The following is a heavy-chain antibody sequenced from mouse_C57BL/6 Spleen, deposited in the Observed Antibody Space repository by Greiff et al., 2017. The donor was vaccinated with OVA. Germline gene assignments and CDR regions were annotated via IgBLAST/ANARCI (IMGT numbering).Heavy chain of an antibody. J-gene: IGHJ1*03. V-gene: IGHV1-19*01. CDR3: ARKGDYGSSPGYWYFDV. Sequence: EVQLQESGPVLVKPGASVKMSCKASGYTFTDYYMNWVKQSHGKSLEWIGVINPYNGGTSYNQKFKGKATLTVDKSSSTAYMELNSLTSEDSAVYYCARKGDYGSSPGYWYFDVWGTGTTVTVSS. CDR2: INPYNGGT. D-gene: IGHD1-1*01. CDR1: GYTFTDYY.